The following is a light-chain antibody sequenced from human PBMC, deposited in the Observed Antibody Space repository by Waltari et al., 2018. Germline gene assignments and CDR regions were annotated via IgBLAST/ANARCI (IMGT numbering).Light chain of an antibody. CDR1: QSVSSSY. V-gene: IGKV3-20*01. CDR2: SAS. Sequence: EIVLTQSPGTLSLSPVERATLSCSASQSVSSSYFAWFQQKPGQAPRPLIYSASSRATGIPDRFSGSGSGTDFTLTISRLEPEDVAVYYCQQYGSSPYTFGQGTKLEIK. CDR3: QQYGSSPYT. J-gene: IGKJ2*01.